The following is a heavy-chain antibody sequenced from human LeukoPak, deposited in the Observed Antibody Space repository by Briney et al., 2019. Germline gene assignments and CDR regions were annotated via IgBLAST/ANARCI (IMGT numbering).Heavy chain of an antibody. CDR2: INAGNGNT. J-gene: IGHJ3*02. CDR1: GYTFTSYA. V-gene: IGHV1-3*01. CDR3: ATHFDSSGPDAFDI. D-gene: IGHD3-22*01. Sequence: ASVKVSCKASGYTFTSYAMHWVRQAPGQRLEWMGWINAGNGNTKYSQKFQGRVTITRDTSASTAYMELSSLRSEDTAVYYCATHFDSSGPDAFDIWGQGTMVTVSS.